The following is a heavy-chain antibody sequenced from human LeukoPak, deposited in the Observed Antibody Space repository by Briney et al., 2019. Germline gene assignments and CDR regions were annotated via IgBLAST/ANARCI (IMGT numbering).Heavy chain of an antibody. Sequence: ASVKVPCKASGGTFSSYAISWVRQAPGQGLEWMGRIIPILGIANYAQKFQGRVTITADKSTSTAYMELSSLRSEDTAVYYCASGRGSYLGFDYWGQGTLVTVSS. CDR3: ASGRGSYLGFDY. J-gene: IGHJ4*02. CDR1: GGTFSSYA. D-gene: IGHD1-26*01. V-gene: IGHV1-69*04. CDR2: IIPILGIA.